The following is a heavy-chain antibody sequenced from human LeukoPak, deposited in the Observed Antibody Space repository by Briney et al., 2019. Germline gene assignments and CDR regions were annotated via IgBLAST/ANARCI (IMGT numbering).Heavy chain of an antibody. CDR2: IYYSGST. V-gene: IGHV4-39*07. D-gene: IGHD3-3*01. Sequence: SETLSLTCTVSGGSISSSSYYWGWIRQPPGKGLEWIGSIYYSGSTYYNPSLKSRVTISVDTSKNQFSLKLSSVTAADTAVYYCARGLTIFGVVIMLGYWGQGTLVTVSS. CDR3: ARGLTIFGVVIMLGY. CDR1: GGSISSSSYY. J-gene: IGHJ4*02.